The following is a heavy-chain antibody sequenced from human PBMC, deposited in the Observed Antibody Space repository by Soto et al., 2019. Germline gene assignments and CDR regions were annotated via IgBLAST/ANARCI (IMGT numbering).Heavy chain of an antibody. CDR3: ARHGSGYSVDY. CDR1: GGSISSYY. J-gene: IGHJ4*02. V-gene: IGHV4-59*08. D-gene: IGHD2-15*01. Sequence: PSETLSLTCTVSGGSISSYYWSWIRQPPGKGLEWIGYIYYSGSTNYNPSLKSRVTISVDTSKNQFSLKLSSVTAADTAVYYCARHGSGYSVDYWGQGTLVTVSS. CDR2: IYYSGST.